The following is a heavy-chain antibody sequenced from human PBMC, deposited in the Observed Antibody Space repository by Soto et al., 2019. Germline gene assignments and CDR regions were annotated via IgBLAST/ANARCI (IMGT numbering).Heavy chain of an antibody. V-gene: IGHV3-21*01. CDR1: GFTFSSYS. CDR3: ARAPTRYAFDI. Sequence: GGSLRLSCAASGFTFSSYSMNWVRQAPGKGLEWVSSISSSSSYIYYADSVKGRFTISRDNAKNSLYLQMNSLRAEDTAVYYCARAPTRYAFDIWGQGTMVTVSS. CDR2: ISSSSSYI. J-gene: IGHJ3*02.